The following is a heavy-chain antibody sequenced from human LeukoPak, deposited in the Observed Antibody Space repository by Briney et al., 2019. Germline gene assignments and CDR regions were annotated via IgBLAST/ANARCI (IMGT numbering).Heavy chain of an antibody. D-gene: IGHD3-22*01. V-gene: IGHV5-51*01. J-gene: IGHJ4*02. CDR3: ASPRRAYNSSGPSWGY. Sequence: GESLKISCKGSGYRFSSYWIGWVRQMPGKGLEWMGIIYPGDSDTRYSPSFQGQVTISADKSINTAYLQWSSLKASDTAMYYCASPRRAYNSSGPSWGYWGQGTLVTVSS. CDR1: GYRFSSYW. CDR2: IYPGDSDT.